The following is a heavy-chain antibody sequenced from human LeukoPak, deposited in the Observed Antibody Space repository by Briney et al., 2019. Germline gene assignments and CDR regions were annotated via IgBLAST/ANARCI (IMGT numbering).Heavy chain of an antibody. CDR3: ARQAIAVVDAFDI. CDR1: GGSISSSSYY. J-gene: IGHJ3*02. Sequence: SETLSLTCTVSGGSISSSSYYWGWIRQPPGKGLEWIGSIYYSGSTYYNPSLKSRVTISVDTSKNQFSLKLSSVTAADTAVYYCARQAIAVVDAFDIWGQGTMVTVSS. V-gene: IGHV4-39*01. D-gene: IGHD6-19*01. CDR2: IYYSGST.